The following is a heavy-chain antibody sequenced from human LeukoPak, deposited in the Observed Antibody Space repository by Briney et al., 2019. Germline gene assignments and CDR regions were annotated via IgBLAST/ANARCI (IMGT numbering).Heavy chain of an antibody. CDR3: AKDQGFYYDSSGYLGFDY. Sequence: HPGGSLRLSCAASGFTFSTYTMSWVRQTPEKGLEWVSAISGSGGNTYYADSVKGRFTISRDNSKNTLYLQMNSLRAEDTALYYCAKDQGFYYDSSGYLGFDYWGQGALVTVSS. D-gene: IGHD3-22*01. V-gene: IGHV3-23*01. J-gene: IGHJ4*02. CDR1: GFTFSTYT. CDR2: ISGSGGNT.